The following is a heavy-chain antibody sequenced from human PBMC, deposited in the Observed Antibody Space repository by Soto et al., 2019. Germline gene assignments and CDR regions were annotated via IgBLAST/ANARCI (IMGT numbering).Heavy chain of an antibody. V-gene: IGHV3-30-3*01. J-gene: IGHJ4*02. CDR3: ARGYCSSASCLGGY. D-gene: IGHD2-2*01. CDR2: ISSDGSNK. Sequence: VATISSDGSNKYDADSVKGRFTISRDNSKNTLYLQMNSLRPEDTAVYYCARGYCSSASCLGGYWGQGTLVTVSS.